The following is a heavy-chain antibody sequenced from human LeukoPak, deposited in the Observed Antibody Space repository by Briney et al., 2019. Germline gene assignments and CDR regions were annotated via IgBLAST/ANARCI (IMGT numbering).Heavy chain of an antibody. CDR2: ISLNSGYI. CDR3: VKDDGWLS. J-gene: IGHJ3*01. CDR1: GFTFHDFA. V-gene: IGHV3-9*01. Sequence: HPGGSLRLSCTASGFTFHDFAMHWVRQAPGKGLDWVSGISLNSGYIGYADSVKGRLIVSRDNAKNSLYLHMNNLRTEDTAFYYCVKDDGWLSWGRGTMVTVSS. D-gene: IGHD2/OR15-2a*01.